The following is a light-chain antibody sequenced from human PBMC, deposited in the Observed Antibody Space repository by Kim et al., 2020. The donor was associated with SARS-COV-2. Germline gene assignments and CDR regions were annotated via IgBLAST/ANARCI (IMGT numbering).Light chain of an antibody. CDR2: AAS. CDR1: QDISNY. CDR3: RQYYSYPWT. V-gene: IGKV1-8*01. J-gene: IGKJ1*01. Sequence: AIRIRQSPSSLSASTGDRVTITCRASQDISNYLAWYQQKPGKAPELLIYAASTLQSGVPSRFSGSGSGTDFTLSISCLQSEDFATYYCRQYYSYPWTFGQGTKVDIK.